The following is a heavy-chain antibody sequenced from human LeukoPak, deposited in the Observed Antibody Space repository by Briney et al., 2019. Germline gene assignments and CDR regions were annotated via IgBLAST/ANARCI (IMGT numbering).Heavy chain of an antibody. J-gene: IGHJ4*02. Sequence: GGSLRLSCAASRFSFSTYAMHWVRQAPGKGLEWVSVIYSGGTTYYADSVKGRFTISRDNSKNTLYLQMNSLRAEDTAVYYCAREVPATAMFFDYWGQGTLVTVSS. CDR2: IYSGGTT. D-gene: IGHD2-2*01. CDR3: AREVPATAMFFDY. CDR1: RFSFSTYA. V-gene: IGHV3-53*01.